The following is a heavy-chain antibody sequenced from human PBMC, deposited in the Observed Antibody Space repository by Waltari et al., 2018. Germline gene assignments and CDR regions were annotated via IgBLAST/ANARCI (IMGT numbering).Heavy chain of an antibody. CDR3: AKDAYDVLTPRAFDI. CDR2: VSGSGETT. Sequence: EMKLLESGGGLVQPGGSLRLSCAASGFRFKNYAMAWVRQAPGKGREWVSGVSGSGETTYYADSVKGRFTISRDSSENTLDLQMSGLTAADTAIYYCAKDAYDVLTPRAFDIWGQGTMVTVSS. V-gene: IGHV3-23*01. D-gene: IGHD3-9*01. J-gene: IGHJ3*02. CDR1: GFRFKNYA.